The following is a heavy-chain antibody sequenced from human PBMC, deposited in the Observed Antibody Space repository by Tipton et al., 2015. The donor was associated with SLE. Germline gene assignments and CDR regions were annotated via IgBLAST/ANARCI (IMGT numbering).Heavy chain of an antibody. J-gene: IGHJ6*02. Sequence: TLSLTCTVSGGSITSSSYFWRWIRQSPGKGLEWIGNINTGGGTYRNPSLMSRVTISVDTSKTQFSLIVTSVTAADTAVYYCARGPDYSNYYFYRMDVWGQGTTVTVSS. CDR1: GGSITSSSYF. CDR2: INTGGGT. CDR3: ARGPDYSNYYFYRMDV. D-gene: IGHD4-11*01. V-gene: IGHV4-39*07.